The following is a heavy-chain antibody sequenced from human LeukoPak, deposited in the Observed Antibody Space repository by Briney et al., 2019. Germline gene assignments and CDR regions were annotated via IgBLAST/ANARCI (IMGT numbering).Heavy chain of an antibody. J-gene: IGHJ4*02. V-gene: IGHV6-1*01. Sequence: SQTLSLTCVISGDSVSSNSAAWNWIRQSPSRGLEWLGRTYYRSKWYNDYAVSVKSRITINPDTSKNQFSLQLNSVTPEDTAVYYCARGTVVKRWLPDLDYWGQGTLVTVSS. CDR3: ARGTVVKRWLPDLDY. D-gene: IGHD5-24*01. CDR1: GDSVSSNSAA. CDR2: TYYRSKWYN.